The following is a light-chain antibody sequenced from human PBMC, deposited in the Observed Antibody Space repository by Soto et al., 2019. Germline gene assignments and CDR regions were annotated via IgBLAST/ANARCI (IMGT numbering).Light chain of an antibody. J-gene: IGLJ1*01. CDR3: NSYTSGSTRYV. CDR2: DVS. CDR1: SSDVGGYNY. V-gene: IGLV2-14*01. Sequence: QSALTQPASVSGSPGQSITISCTGTSSDVGGYNYVSWYQQHPGKAPKLMIYDVSNRPSGVSTRFSGSKSGNTASLTISGLQAEDEADYYCNSYTSGSTRYVFGTGTKLTVL.